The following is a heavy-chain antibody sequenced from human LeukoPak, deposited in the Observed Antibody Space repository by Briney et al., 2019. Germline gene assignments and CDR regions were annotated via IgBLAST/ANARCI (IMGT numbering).Heavy chain of an antibody. Sequence: SETLSLTCAVYGGSFSGYYWSWIRQPPGKGLEWIGVINHSGSTNYNPSLKSRVTISVDTSKNQFSLKLSSVTAADTAVYYCARASALRYFDWLFHYYFDYWGQGTLVTVSS. D-gene: IGHD3-9*01. CDR3: ARASALRYFDWLFHYYFDY. CDR2: INHSGST. V-gene: IGHV4-34*01. J-gene: IGHJ4*02. CDR1: GGSFSGYY.